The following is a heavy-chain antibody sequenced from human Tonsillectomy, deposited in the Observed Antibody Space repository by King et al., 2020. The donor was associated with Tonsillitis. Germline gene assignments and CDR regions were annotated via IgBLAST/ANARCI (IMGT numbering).Heavy chain of an antibody. CDR3: ARDQRGSYDY. Sequence: VQLVESGGVVVQPGGSLRLSCAASGFMFGAYNMHWVRQPPGKGLEFVSLINRDGGGTYYADSVKGRFTISRDNSKNSFFLQMNGLGPEDTAFYYCARDQRGSYDYWGQGTLVTVSS. V-gene: IGHV3-43*01. D-gene: IGHD1-26*01. J-gene: IGHJ4*02. CDR1: GFMFGAYN. CDR2: INRDGGGT.